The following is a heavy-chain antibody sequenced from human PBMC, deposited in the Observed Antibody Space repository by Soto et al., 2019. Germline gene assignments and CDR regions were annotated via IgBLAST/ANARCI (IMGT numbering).Heavy chain of an antibody. CDR1: GGSISSGGYS. D-gene: IGHD3-22*01. J-gene: IGHJ4*02. CDR3: ARVGRDNYYDSSGYSYFDY. V-gene: IGHV4-30-2*01. CDR2: IYHSGST. Sequence: TLSLTCAVSGGSISSGGYSWSWIRQPPGKGLEWIGYIYHSGSTYYNPSLKSRVTISVDRSKNQFSLKLSSVTAADTAVYYCARVGRDNYYDSSGYSYFDYWGQGTLVTVSS.